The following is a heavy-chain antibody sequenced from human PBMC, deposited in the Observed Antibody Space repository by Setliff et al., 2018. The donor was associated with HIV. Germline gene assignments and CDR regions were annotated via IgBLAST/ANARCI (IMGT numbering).Heavy chain of an antibody. Sequence: ASVKVSCKASGYTFTGYYMHWVRQAPGQGLEWMGWISAYNGNTNYAQKLQGRVTMTTDTSTSTAYMELRSLRSDDTAVYYCARDRKLNTYYNFWSGSEEPFDYWGQGTLVTVSS. D-gene: IGHD3-3*01. CDR2: ISAYNGNT. V-gene: IGHV1-18*04. CDR1: GYTFTGYY. CDR3: ARDRKLNTYYNFWSGSEEPFDY. J-gene: IGHJ4*02.